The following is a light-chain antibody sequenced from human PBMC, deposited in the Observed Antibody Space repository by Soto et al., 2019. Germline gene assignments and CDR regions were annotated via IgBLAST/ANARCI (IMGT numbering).Light chain of an antibody. J-gene: IGLJ2*01. V-gene: IGLV4-69*01. CDR1: SGHSNYA. Sequence: QPVLPQSPSASASLGASVKLTCTLSSGHSNYAIAWHQQPSEKGPRFLMKLNSDGSHSKGDGIPDRFSGSSSGAERYLTLATLQSGDEADYYCQTWVTGIHICGGGTKLTVL. CDR3: QTWVTGIHI. CDR2: LNSDGSH.